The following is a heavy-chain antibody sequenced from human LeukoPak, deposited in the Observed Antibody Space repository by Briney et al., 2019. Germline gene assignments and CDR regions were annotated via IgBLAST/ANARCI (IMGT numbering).Heavy chain of an antibody. D-gene: IGHD2-15*01. J-gene: IGHJ4*02. V-gene: IGHV4-34*01. CDR1: GDSFSGYY. Sequence: PSETLSLTCAVYGDSFSGYYWTWIRQPPGKGLEWIGEINHSGSNNYNPSLKSRIAISVDTSKNQFSLKLNSVTAADTAVYYCARATNRGYCSGGSCYFDSWGQGTLVTVPS. CDR2: INHSGSN. CDR3: ARATNRGYCSGGSCYFDS.